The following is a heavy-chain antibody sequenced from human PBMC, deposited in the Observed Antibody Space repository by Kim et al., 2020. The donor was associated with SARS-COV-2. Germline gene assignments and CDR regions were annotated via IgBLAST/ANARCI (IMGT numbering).Heavy chain of an antibody. CDR2: IYYSGST. Sequence: SETLSLTCTVSGGSISSSSYYWGWIRQPPGKGLEWIGSIYYSGSTYYNPSLKSRVTISVDTSKNQFSLKMSSVTAADTAVYYCARQVGGYSYGYPYYFD. CDR1: GGSISSSSYY. V-gene: IGHV4-39*01. J-gene: IGHJ4*01. CDR3: ARQVGGYSYGYPYYFD. D-gene: IGHD5-18*01.